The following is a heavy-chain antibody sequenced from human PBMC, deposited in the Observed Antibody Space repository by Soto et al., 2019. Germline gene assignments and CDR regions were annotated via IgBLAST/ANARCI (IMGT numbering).Heavy chain of an antibody. CDR1: GGSISSSSYY. J-gene: IGHJ4*02. D-gene: IGHD6-19*01. V-gene: IGHV4-39*01. Sequence: QLQLQESGPGLVKPSETLSLTCTVSGGSISSSSYYWGWIRQPPGKGLEWIGSIYYSGSTYYNPSLKSRVTISVDTSKNQFSLKLSSVTAADTAVYYCARTGGEQWLVLDYWGQGTLVTVSS. CDR2: IYYSGST. CDR3: ARTGGEQWLVLDY.